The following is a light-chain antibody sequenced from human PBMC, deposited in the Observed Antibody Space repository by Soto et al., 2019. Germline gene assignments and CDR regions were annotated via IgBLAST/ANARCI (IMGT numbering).Light chain of an antibody. V-gene: IGKV3D-15*01. CDR3: QQYNNWPWT. Sequence: IVLTQSPGTLSLSPGERVPLSCRVCQSLNSNFLAWYQQRPGQAPSLLIYGAANRATGVPDRFSGGGSGTDFTLTISSLQSEDFAVYYCQQYNNWPWTFGQGTKVDIK. CDR1: QSLNSN. J-gene: IGKJ1*01. CDR2: GAA.